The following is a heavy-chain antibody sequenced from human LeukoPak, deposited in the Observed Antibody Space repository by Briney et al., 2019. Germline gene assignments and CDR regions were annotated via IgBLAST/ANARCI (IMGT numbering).Heavy chain of an antibody. D-gene: IGHD3-10*01. CDR1: GYSISSGYY. CDR3: ARASTMVRGVIGTNWFDP. V-gene: IGHV4-38-2*01. J-gene: IGHJ5*02. Sequence: SETLSLTCAVSGYSISSGYYWGWIRQPPGKGLEWIGSIYHSGSTYYNPSPKSRVTISVDTSKNQFSLKLSSVTAADTAVYYCARASTMVRGVIGTNWFDPWGQGTLVTVSS. CDR2: IYHSGST.